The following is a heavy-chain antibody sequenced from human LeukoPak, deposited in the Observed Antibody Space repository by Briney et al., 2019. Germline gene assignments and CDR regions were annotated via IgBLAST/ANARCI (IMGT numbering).Heavy chain of an antibody. J-gene: IGHJ4*02. Sequence: ASVKVSCKASGYTFTNYGISWVRQAPGQGLEWMGWISTYNGNTNYAQKLQGRVPMTTDTSTGTAYMELRSLRSDDTAVYYCARGIEYTSSELFDYWGQGTLVTVSS. V-gene: IGHV1-18*01. CDR3: ARGIEYTSSELFDY. D-gene: IGHD6-6*01. CDR1: GYTFTNYG. CDR2: ISTYNGNT.